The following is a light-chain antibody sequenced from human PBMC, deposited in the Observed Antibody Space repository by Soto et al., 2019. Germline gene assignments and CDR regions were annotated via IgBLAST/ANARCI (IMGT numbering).Light chain of an antibody. Sequence: DIQMTQSPSTLSASVGDRVTVTCRASQTIGSWLAWYQQKPGTAPKLLIYHASTLESGVPSRFSGSGSGTEFTLTINSLQPDDLATYYCQQYHDYWTFGQGTKVDIK. CDR3: QQYHDYWT. CDR2: HAS. J-gene: IGKJ1*01. CDR1: QTIGSW. V-gene: IGKV1-5*01.